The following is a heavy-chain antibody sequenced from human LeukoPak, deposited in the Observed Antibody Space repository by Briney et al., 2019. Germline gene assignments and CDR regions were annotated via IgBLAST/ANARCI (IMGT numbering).Heavy chain of an antibody. V-gene: IGHV3-30-3*01. CDR3: ARERYSSSWYYYGMDV. CDR1: GFTFSSYA. Sequence: QPGRSLRLSCAASGFTFSSYAMHWVRQAPGKGLEWVAVISYDGSNKYYADSVKGRFTISRDNSKNTLYLQMNSLRAEDTAVYYCARERYSSSWYYYGMDVWGQGTTVTVSS. D-gene: IGHD6-13*01. CDR2: ISYDGSNK. J-gene: IGHJ6*02.